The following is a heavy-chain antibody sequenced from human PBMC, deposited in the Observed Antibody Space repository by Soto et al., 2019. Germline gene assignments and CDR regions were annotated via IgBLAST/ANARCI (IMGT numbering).Heavy chain of an antibody. D-gene: IGHD3-22*01. J-gene: IGHJ5*02. CDR2: IDWDDNT. Sequence: SGPTLVNPTQTLTLTCTFSGFSLTTNGMCLSWIRQPPGKALEWLALIDWDDNTYYSTSLNNRLTLSKDTSKNQVVLLVRHMGPVDTATYYCARIPCGNYYTENFFDPWGQGIPVTVSS. CDR3: ARIPCGNYYTENFFDP. V-gene: IGHV2-70*01. CDR1: GFSLTTNGMC.